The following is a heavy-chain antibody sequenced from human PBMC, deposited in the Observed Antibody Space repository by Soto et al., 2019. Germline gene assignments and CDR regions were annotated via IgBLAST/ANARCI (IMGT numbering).Heavy chain of an antibody. CDR1: GYIFPSST. D-gene: IGHD1-7*01. Sequence: QVQLVQSGAEVKKPGASVKVSCKATGYIFPSSTISWVRQAPGQGLEWMGWISAYNGNIKDAQKFQGRFTMTTDTSTRTAYKELRSLTSDDTAMYYYAIVNYADNDYRGQGTLVTVSS. J-gene: IGHJ4*02. CDR2: ISAYNGNI. V-gene: IGHV1-18*01. CDR3: AIVNYADNDY.